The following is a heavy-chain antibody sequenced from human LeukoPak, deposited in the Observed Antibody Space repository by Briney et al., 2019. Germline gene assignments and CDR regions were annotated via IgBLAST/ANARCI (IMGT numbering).Heavy chain of an antibody. D-gene: IGHD3-10*01. J-gene: IGHJ3*02. CDR1: GFTFSSYE. CDR2: ISGSGGTI. CDR3: ARDEIRSGAFDI. Sequence: GGSLRLSCAASGFTFSSYEMNWVRQAPGKGLEWVSYISGSGGTIYYGDSVKGRFTISRDNAKNSMYLQMNSLRAEGTAVYYCARDEIRSGAFDIWGQGTMVTVSS. V-gene: IGHV3-48*03.